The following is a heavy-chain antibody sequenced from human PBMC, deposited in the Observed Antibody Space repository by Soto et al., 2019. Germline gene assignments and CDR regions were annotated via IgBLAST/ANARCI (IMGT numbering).Heavy chain of an antibody. CDR2: FDPEDGET. V-gene: IGHV1-24*01. D-gene: IGHD1-7*01. CDR3: ATVGTNWNFWQYFDY. CDR1: GYTLTELS. Sequence: ASVKVSCKVSGYTLTELSMHWVRQAPGKGLEWMGGFDPEDGETIYAQKFQGRVTMTEDTSTDTAYMELSSLRSEDTAVYYCATVGTNWNFWQYFDYWGQGTLVTVSS. J-gene: IGHJ4*02.